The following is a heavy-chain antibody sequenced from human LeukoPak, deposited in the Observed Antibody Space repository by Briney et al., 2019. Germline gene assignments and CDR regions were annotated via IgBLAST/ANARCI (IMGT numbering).Heavy chain of an antibody. CDR2: INPNSGGT. Sequence: ASVKVSCKASGGTFSSYAISWVRQAPGQGLEWMGWINPNSGGTNYAQKFQGRVTMTRDTSISTAYIELSRLRSDDTAVYYCARGEYSSGWYVFYFDYWGQGTLVTVSS. D-gene: IGHD6-19*01. V-gene: IGHV1-2*02. CDR1: GGTFSSYA. J-gene: IGHJ4*02. CDR3: ARGEYSSGWYVFYFDY.